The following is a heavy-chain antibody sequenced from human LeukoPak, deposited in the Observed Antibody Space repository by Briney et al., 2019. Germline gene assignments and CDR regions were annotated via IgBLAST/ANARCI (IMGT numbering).Heavy chain of an antibody. D-gene: IGHD1-26*01. CDR1: GFTVSGNY. J-gene: IGHJ4*02. Sequence: PGGSLRLSCAASGFTVSGNYMSWVRQAPGKGLEWVSVIYSGGSTYYADSVKGRFTISRDNSKNTLYLQMNSLRAEDTAVYHCARDCRGSYNYWGQRTLVTVSS. V-gene: IGHV3-53*01. CDR2: IYSGGST. CDR3: ARDCRGSYNY.